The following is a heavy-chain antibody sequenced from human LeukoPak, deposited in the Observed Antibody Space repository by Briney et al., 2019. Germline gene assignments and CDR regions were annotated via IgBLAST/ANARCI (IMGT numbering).Heavy chain of an antibody. CDR2: IYTSGST. Sequence: SETLSLTCTVSGGSISSYYWSWIRQPPGKGLEWIGYIYTSGSTNYNPSLKSRVTISVDTSKNQFSLKLSSVTAADTAVYYCARHSRPNTAVDPFDYWGQGTLVTVSS. CDR1: GGSISSYY. J-gene: IGHJ4*02. D-gene: IGHD5-18*01. V-gene: IGHV4-4*09. CDR3: ARHSRPNTAVDPFDY.